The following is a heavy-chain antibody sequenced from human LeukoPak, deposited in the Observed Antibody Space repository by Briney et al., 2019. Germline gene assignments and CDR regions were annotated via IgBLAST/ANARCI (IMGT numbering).Heavy chain of an antibody. CDR2: IRSKAYGGTT. D-gene: IGHD6-13*01. J-gene: IGHJ4*02. CDR3: TRDPLSIAAAGPAFDY. V-gene: IGHV3-49*03. CDR1: GFTFGDYA. Sequence: GGSLRLSCTASGFTFGDYAMSWFRQAPGKGLERVGFIRSKAYGGTTEYAASVKGRFTISRDDSKSIAYLQMNSLKTEDTAVYYCTRDPLSIAAAGPAFDYWGQGTLVTVSS.